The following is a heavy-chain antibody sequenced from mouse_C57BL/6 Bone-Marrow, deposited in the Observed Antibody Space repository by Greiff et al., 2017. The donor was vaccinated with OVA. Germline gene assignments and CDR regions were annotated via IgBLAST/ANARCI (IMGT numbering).Heavy chain of an antibody. CDR2: IHPSDSDT. CDR1: GYTFTSYW. Sequence: VQLQESGAELVKPGASVKVSCKASGYTFTSYWMHWVKQRPGQGLEWIGRIHPSDSDTNYNQNFKGKATLTVDRSSSTAYMQLSSLTSEDSALYYCTLGYYGSSYGFAYWGLGTLVTVSA. J-gene: IGHJ3*01. V-gene: IGHV1-74*01. D-gene: IGHD1-1*01. CDR3: TLGYYGSSYGFAY.